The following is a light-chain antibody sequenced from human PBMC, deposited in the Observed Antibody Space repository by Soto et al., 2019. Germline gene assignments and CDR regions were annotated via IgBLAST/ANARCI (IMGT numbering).Light chain of an antibody. Sequence: DIQMTQSPSSLSASVGDRVTITCRASRSISTYLNWYQQTPGKAPKLLIYTASSLQSGVPSRFTGSGSGTDFTLTISSLQPEDFATYYCPQSYSTPGTFGQGTKVEVK. CDR1: RSISTY. CDR2: TAS. V-gene: IGKV1-39*01. J-gene: IGKJ1*01. CDR3: PQSYSTPGT.